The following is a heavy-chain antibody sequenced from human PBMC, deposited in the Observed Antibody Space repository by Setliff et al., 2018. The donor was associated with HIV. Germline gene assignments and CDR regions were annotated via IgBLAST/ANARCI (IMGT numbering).Heavy chain of an antibody. D-gene: IGHD2-15*01. CDR3: ARVFPPIRGSPFGTPPGAFDV. CDR2: IYPTGST. CDR1: GGSFSGHQ. V-gene: IGHV4-59*10. J-gene: IGHJ3*01. Sequence: SETLSLTCAVYGGSFSGHQWTWIRQPAAHGLEWLGRIYPTGSTIHNPSLRSRVTMSVDTSKNQFSLNLSSVTAAYTAMYYCARVFPPIRGSPFGTPPGAFDVWGQGTMVTVAS.